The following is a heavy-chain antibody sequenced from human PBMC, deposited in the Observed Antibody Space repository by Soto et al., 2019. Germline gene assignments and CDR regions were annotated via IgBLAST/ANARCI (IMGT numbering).Heavy chain of an antibody. CDR1: GFTFSDYY. J-gene: IGHJ6*02. CDR2: IGSSDNII. Sequence: GGSLRLSCAASGFTFSDYYMSWIRQAPGKGLEWVSYIGSSDNIIYYADSVKGRFTISRDNAKNSLYLQMNSLRAEDTAVYYCARVRGTYGMDVWGQGTTVTVSS. V-gene: IGHV3-11*01. CDR3: ARVRGTYGMDV. D-gene: IGHD1-1*01.